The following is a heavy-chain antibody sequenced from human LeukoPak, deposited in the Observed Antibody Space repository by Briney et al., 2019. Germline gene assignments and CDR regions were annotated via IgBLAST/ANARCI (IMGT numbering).Heavy chain of an antibody. J-gene: IGHJ4*02. D-gene: IGHD5-12*01. CDR3: ARDPSGSDFDY. V-gene: IGHV3-7*01. CDR2: IKQDESEK. Sequence: TGGSLRLSCAASGFTFSNYWMSWVRQAPGKGLEWVANIKQDESEKFYVDSVKGRFTISRDNAKNSLYRQMNSLRTEDTAVYYCARDPSGSDFDYWGQVTLVTVSS. CDR1: GFTFSNYW.